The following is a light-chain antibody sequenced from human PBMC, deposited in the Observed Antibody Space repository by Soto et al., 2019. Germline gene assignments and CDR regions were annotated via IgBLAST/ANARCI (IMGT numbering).Light chain of an antibody. J-gene: IGKJ1*01. CDR1: QSVSSSY. CDR2: GAS. V-gene: IGKV3-20*01. CDR3: QQYGSSRT. Sequence: EIVLTQSPGTLSLSPGERATLSCRASQSVSSSYLAWYQQKPGQAPRLLIYGASSRATSIPDRFSGRGSGTNVTLTISKLEPEDFEVYYCQQYGSSRTFGQGTKVEIK.